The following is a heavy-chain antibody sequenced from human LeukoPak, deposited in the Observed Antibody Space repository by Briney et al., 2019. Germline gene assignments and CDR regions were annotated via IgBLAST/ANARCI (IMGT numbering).Heavy chain of an antibody. V-gene: IGHV4-59*11. D-gene: IGHD6-13*01. CDR2: IYYSGTT. J-gene: IGHJ4*02. Sequence: KASETLSLTCTVSGGSISSHYWSWIRQPPGKGLEWIGYIYYSGTTNYNPSLKSRVTISVDTSKNQFSLKLSSVTAADTAVYYCASIAAAGTGNNYWGQGTLVTVSS. CDR3: ASIAAAGTGNNY. CDR1: GGSISSHY.